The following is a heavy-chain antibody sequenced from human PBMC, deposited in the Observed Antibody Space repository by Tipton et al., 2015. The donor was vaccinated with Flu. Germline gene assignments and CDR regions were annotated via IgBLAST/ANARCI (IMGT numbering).Heavy chain of an antibody. V-gene: IGHV5-51*01. J-gene: IGHJ6*02. CDR2: IYPGDSDT. Sequence: QLVQSGAEVKKPGESLKISCKGSGYSFTSYWIGWERQMPGKGMQWMGIIYPGDSDTRYSPSFQGQVTNSADKSISTSYLQWSSLRASDTAMYFCARRVWIYGMEVWGQGTTVTVSS. D-gene: IGHD1-1*01. CDR3: ARRVWIYGMEV. CDR1: GYSFTSYW.